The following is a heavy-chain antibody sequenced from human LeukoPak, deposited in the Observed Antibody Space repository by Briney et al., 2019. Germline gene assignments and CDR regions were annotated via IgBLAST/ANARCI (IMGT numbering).Heavy chain of an antibody. J-gene: IGHJ4*02. CDR3: ARGGVVVTARPLFF. V-gene: IGHV4-34*01. CDR2: INHSGST. D-gene: IGHD2-21*02. CDR1: GGSFSGYY. Sequence: PSETLSLTCAVYGGSFSGYYWSWIRQSPGKGLEWIGEINHSGSTNYNPSLKSRVTISVDTSKNQLSLKLSSVTAADTAVYYCARGGVVVTARPLFFWGQGTLVTVSS.